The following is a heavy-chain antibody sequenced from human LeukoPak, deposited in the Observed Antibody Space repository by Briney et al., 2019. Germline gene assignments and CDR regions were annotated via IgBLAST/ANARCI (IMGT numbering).Heavy chain of an antibody. D-gene: IGHD3-10*01. CDR1: GFTFSSYW. V-gene: IGHV3-74*01. J-gene: IGHJ3*02. Sequence: GGSLRLSCAASGFTFSSYWMHWVRQAPGKGLVWVSRINSDGSSTSYADSVKGRFTISRDNAKNTLYLQMNSLRAEDTAVYYCASLYYYGSGSYLDAFDIWGQGTMVTVSS. CDR3: ASLYYYGSGSYLDAFDI. CDR2: INSDGSST.